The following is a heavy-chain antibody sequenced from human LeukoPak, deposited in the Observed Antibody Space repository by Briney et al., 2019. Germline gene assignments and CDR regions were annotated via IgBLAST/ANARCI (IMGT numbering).Heavy chain of an antibody. J-gene: IGHJ4*02. Sequence: GGSLRLSCAASGFTFSSCAMSWVRQAPGKGLEWVSAISGSGGSTYYADSVKGRFTISRDISKNTLYLQMNSLRAEDTAVYYCARVGDYYYDSSGFDYWGQGTLVTVSS. CDR2: ISGSGGST. CDR3: ARVGDYYYDSSGFDY. CDR1: GFTFSSCA. V-gene: IGHV3-23*01. D-gene: IGHD3-22*01.